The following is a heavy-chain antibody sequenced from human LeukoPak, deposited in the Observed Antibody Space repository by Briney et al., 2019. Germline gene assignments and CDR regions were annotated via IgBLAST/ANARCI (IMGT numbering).Heavy chain of an antibody. CDR3: AREARIAVAGTDFDY. CDR1: GYTFTSCY. J-gene: IGHJ4*02. D-gene: IGHD6-19*01. Sequence: GASVKVSCKASGYTFTSCYMHWVRQAPGQGLEWMGIINPSGGSTSYAQKFQGRVTMTRDTSTSTVYMELSSLRSEDTAVYYCAREARIAVAGTDFDYWGQGTLVTVSS. CDR2: INPSGGST. V-gene: IGHV1-46*01.